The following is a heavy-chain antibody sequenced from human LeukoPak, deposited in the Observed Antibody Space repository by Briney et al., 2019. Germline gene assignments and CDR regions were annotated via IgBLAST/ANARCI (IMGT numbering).Heavy chain of an antibody. Sequence: ASVKVSFKASGYTFTSYYMHWVRQAPGQGLEGMGMINPSGGSTSYAQKFQGRVTMTRDMSTSTVYMELSSLRSEDTAVYYCARSRGRSTSRIVELWFDPWGQGTLVTVSS. V-gene: IGHV1-46*01. CDR2: INPSGGST. D-gene: IGHD2-2*01. CDR1: GYTFTSYY. CDR3: ARSRGRSTSRIVELWFDP. J-gene: IGHJ5*02.